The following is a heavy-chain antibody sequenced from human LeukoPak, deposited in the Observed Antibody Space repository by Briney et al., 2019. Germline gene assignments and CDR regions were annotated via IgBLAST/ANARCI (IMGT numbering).Heavy chain of an antibody. J-gene: IGHJ4*02. D-gene: IGHD3-22*01. CDR1: GAXIRSDY. CDR2: IYTSGST. Sequence: PSETLSLTCIVSGAXIRSDYWSWIRQPAGKGLEWIGRIYTSGSTNYNPSLKSRVTMSVDTSKNQFSLKLSSVTAADAAVYYCARGYYYDSSVYFDYWGQGTLVPVSS. V-gene: IGHV4-4*07. CDR3: ARGYYYDSSVYFDY.